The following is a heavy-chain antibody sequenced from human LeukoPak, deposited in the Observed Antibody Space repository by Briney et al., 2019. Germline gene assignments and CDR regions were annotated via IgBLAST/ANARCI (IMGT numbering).Heavy chain of an antibody. J-gene: IGHJ4*02. Sequence: GGSLRLSCAASGFTLSNYAMSWVRQAPGKGLEWVSTFSSSGANTYYADSVKGRFTISRDNSKNTLYLQMNSLRTEDTAVYYCAKATSVITLFDYWGQGTLVTVSS. CDR1: GFTLSNYA. CDR3: AKATSVITLFDY. V-gene: IGHV3-23*01. CDR2: FSSSGANT. D-gene: IGHD3-10*01.